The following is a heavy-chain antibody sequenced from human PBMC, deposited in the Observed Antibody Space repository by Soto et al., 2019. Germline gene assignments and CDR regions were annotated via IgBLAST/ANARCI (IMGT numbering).Heavy chain of an antibody. D-gene: IGHD3-22*01. Sequence: SETLSLTCTVSGGSLSSYYWGWIRQPPGKGLEWIGDIYYTGNTNYNPSLKSRVTISVDTSKNQFSLKLSAVTAADTAVNYCARVGDVSGYYRNFDFWGQGTLVTVSS. CDR1: GGSLSSYY. V-gene: IGHV4-59*01. CDR3: ARVGDVSGYYRNFDF. CDR2: IYYTGNT. J-gene: IGHJ4*02.